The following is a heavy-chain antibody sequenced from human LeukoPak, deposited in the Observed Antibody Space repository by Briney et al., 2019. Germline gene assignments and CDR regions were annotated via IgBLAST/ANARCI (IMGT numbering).Heavy chain of an antibody. Sequence: ASVKVSCKASGYTFTSYDINWVRQATGQGLEWMGWMNPNGGNTGSAQRFQGRVTMTRNTSISTAYMELSSLRSEDTAVYYCARALRVGRYSADYWGQGTPVTVSS. J-gene: IGHJ4*02. CDR2: MNPNGGNT. D-gene: IGHD2-15*01. CDR3: ARALRVGRYSADY. V-gene: IGHV1-8*01. CDR1: GYTFTSYD.